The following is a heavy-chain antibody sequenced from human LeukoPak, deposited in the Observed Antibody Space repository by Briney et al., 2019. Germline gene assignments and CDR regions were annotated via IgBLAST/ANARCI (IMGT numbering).Heavy chain of an antibody. V-gene: IGHV7-4-1*02. Sequence: ASVKVSCKASGYTFSNYAITWVRQAPGQGLEWMGWINTNTGNPTYAQGFTGRFVFSLDTSVSTAYLQISSLKAEDTAVYYCARGIGIVVVVAEVGFDIWGQGTMVTVSS. CDR1: GYTFSNYA. J-gene: IGHJ3*02. D-gene: IGHD2-15*01. CDR3: ARGIGIVVVVAEVGFDI. CDR2: INTNTGNP.